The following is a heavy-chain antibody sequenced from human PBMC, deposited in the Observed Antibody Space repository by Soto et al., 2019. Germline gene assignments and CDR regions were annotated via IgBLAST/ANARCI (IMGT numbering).Heavy chain of an antibody. CDR3: ARGPSPLAY. CDR2: TYYRSRWYS. V-gene: IGHV6-1*01. D-gene: IGHD6-6*01. Sequence: SQTLSLTCAVSGDSVSSNSAAWNWIRQSPSRGLEWLGRTYYRSRWYSDYAGSVKSRITINADTSKKQFSLHLNSVTPQDTAVYYCARGPSPLAYWGRGTVVTVSS. J-gene: IGHJ4*02. CDR1: GDSVSSNSAA.